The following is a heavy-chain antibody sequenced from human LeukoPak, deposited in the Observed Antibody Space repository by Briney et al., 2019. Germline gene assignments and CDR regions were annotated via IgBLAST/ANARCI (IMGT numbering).Heavy chain of an antibody. CDR1: GFIFSSYA. CDR2: ISVGGGTT. D-gene: IGHD3-22*01. Sequence: PGGSLRPSCAASGFIFSSYAMSWVRQAPGKGPEWFSTISVGGGTTYYADSVKGRFTISRDNSKSTLYLQMNSLRAEDTAIYYCAKDQFMYYYDSSGSRSWFDPWGQGTLVTVSS. J-gene: IGHJ5*02. CDR3: AKDQFMYYYDSSGSRSWFDP. V-gene: IGHV3-23*01.